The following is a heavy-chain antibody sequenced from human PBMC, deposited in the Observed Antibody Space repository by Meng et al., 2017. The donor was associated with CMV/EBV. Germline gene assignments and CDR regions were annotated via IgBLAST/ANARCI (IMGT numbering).Heavy chain of an antibody. V-gene: IGHV3-30*02. CDR3: AKQGYDFWSGSFDY. CDR2: IRYDGSNK. CDR1: GFPFRSDG. D-gene: IGHD3-3*01. Sequence: LVGLGGAWVQPGGSLRLSCAASGFPFRSDGMHWVRQGPGKGLEWVAFIRYDGSNKYYADSVKGRFTISRDNSKNTLYLQMNSLRAEDTAVYYCAKQGYDFWSGSFDYWGQGTLVTVSS. J-gene: IGHJ4*02.